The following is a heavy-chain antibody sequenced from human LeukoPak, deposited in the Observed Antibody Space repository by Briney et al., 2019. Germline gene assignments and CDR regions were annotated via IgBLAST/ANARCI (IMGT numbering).Heavy chain of an antibody. CDR3: GRSQNYNDSSGYSY. CDR2: ISSGGSTI. D-gene: IGHD3-22*01. Sequence: GGSLRLSCAASGFTFSDYYMSWIRQAPGKGLEWVSYISSGGSTIKYADSVKGRFTVSRDNAKKSLYLQMNSLRAEDTAVYYCGRSQNYNDSSGYSYWGQGTLVTVSS. J-gene: IGHJ4*02. V-gene: IGHV3-11*04. CDR1: GFTFSDYY.